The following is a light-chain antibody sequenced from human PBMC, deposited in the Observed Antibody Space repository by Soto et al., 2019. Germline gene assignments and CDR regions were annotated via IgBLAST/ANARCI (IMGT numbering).Light chain of an antibody. Sequence: EIVLTQSPGTLSLSPGERATLSCRASQSVSSSFLTWYQQKPGQAPRLLIYGASSRATGIPDRFSGSGFGTDFTLTISRLEPEDFAVYYCQQYGSSRLTFGGGTKVDI. CDR1: QSVSSSF. V-gene: IGKV3-20*01. CDR2: GAS. J-gene: IGKJ4*01. CDR3: QQYGSSRLT.